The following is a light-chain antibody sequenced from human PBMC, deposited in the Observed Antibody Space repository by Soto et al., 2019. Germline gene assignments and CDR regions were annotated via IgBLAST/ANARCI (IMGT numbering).Light chain of an antibody. CDR1: QSISKW. CDR3: QQYDSYSPLT. Sequence: DIQMTQSPSSLSASVGDRVTITCRAIQSISKWLAWYQQKPGTAPKLLIYDASNLESGVPSRFSGSGSGTEFTLTIRSLQPDDFATYYCQQYDSYSPLTFGGGTKVDIK. J-gene: IGKJ4*01. V-gene: IGKV1-5*01. CDR2: DAS.